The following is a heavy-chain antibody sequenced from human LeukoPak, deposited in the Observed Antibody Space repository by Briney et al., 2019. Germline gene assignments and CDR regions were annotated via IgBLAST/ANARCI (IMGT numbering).Heavy chain of an antibody. J-gene: IGHJ4*02. CDR1: GYSISSGYY. CDR2: IYPSGST. Sequence: SETLSLTCTVSGYSISSGYYWGWIRQPAGKGLEWIGRIYPSGSTHYNPSLKSRVTLSVDTSKNQFSLKLSSVTAADTAVYYCARDRSLGELTTESPSFDSWGQGTLVTVSS. D-gene: IGHD3-16*01. V-gene: IGHV4-38-2*02. CDR3: ARDRSLGELTTESPSFDS.